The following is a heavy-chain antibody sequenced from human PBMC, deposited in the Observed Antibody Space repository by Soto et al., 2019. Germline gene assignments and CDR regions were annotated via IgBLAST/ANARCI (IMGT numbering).Heavy chain of an antibody. V-gene: IGHV3-33*01. Sequence: QVQLVESGGGVVQPGKSLRLSCAASGVTFSTYGMHWVRQAPGKGLEWVAVIWYDGSNKYHGDSLKGRFTISRDNSKNTLYLQINNLRAEDTAVYYCGRDGALGDTAVVDSWGQGTLVTVSS. J-gene: IGHJ4*02. CDR3: GRDGALGDTAVVDS. CDR2: IWYDGSNK. D-gene: IGHD5-18*01. CDR1: GVTFSTYG.